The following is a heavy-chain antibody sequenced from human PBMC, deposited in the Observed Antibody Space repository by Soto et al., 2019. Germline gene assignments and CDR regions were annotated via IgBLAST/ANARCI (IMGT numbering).Heavy chain of an antibody. V-gene: IGHV3-23*01. CDR1: GFTFSSYW. CDR2: ISVTGSGT. Sequence: GGSLRLSCAASGFTFSSYWMHWVRQAPGKGLEYVSSISVTGSGTYYADSVKGRFTISRDNSKNTLYLQMNSLRVEDTAVYYVFDYWGQGTLVTVSS. CDR3: FDY. J-gene: IGHJ4*02.